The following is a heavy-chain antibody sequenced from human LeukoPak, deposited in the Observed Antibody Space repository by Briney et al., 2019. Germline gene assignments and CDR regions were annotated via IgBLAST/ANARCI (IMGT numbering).Heavy chain of an antibody. CDR3: ARGQRRWLRWYFDY. J-gene: IGHJ4*02. CDR1: GGSISSGDNY. CDR2: IYYSGST. V-gene: IGHV4-30-4*08. D-gene: IGHD5-24*01. Sequence: PSQTLSLTCTVSGGSISSGDNYWRWIRQPPGKGLEWIGYIYYSGSTNYNPSLKSRVTISVDTSKNQFSLKLSSVTAADTAVYYCARGQRRWLRWYFDYWGQGTLVTASS.